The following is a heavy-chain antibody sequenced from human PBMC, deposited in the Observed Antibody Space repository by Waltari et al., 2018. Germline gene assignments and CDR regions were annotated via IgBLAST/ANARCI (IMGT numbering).Heavy chain of an antibody. D-gene: IGHD3-22*01. CDR3: ARAPLYYYDSTGGGAFDI. V-gene: IGHV1-69*14. CDR1: GGTFSSYA. Sequence: QVQLVQSGAAVKKPGSSVKVSCKASGGTFSSYAISWVRPAPGPGLEWMGGIIPIFGTANYAQKVQGRVTITADKSTSTAYMELSSLRSEDTAVYYCARAPLYYYDSTGGGAFDIWGQGTMVTVSS. CDR2: IIPIFGTA. J-gene: IGHJ3*02.